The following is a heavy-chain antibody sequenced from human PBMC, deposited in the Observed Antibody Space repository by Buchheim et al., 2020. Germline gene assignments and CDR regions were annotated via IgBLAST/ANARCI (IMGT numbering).Heavy chain of an antibody. CDR3: ARKIRDGYNYGYFDY. CDR2: IYYSGST. CDR1: GGSISSYY. D-gene: IGHD5-24*01. V-gene: IGHV4-59*01. J-gene: IGHJ4*02. Sequence: QVQLQESGPGLVKPSETLSLTCTVSGGSISSYYWSWIRQPPGKGLEWIGYIYYSGSTNYNPSLKSRVTISVDTSKNQFSLKLSSVTAADTAVYYCARKIRDGYNYGYFDYWGQGTL.